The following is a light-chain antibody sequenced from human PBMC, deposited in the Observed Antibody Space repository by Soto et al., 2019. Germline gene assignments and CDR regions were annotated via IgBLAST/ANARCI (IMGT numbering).Light chain of an antibody. V-gene: IGKV1-5*01. Sequence: IQMTHSPSTLSASVRDRVTITCRASQSISNRLAWHQQKPGKAPKLLIYDASRLQSGVPSRFSGSGSGTEFTLTISSLQPDDFATYYCQQYNSYSETFGQGTKVDIK. CDR1: QSISNR. CDR2: DAS. J-gene: IGKJ1*01. CDR3: QQYNSYSET.